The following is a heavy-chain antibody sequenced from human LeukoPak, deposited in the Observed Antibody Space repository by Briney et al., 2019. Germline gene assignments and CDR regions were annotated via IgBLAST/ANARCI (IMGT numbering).Heavy chain of an antibody. CDR2: IWYDGSDK. V-gene: IGHV3-33*01. J-gene: IGHJ3*02. CDR1: GFTFSSFG. CDR3: ARAGDAFDI. Sequence: GGSLRLSCAASGFTFSSFGMHWFRQAPGKGLEWVAVIWYDGSDKYYTDSVKGRFTISRDNSKNTLYLQMNSLRAEDTATYYCARAGDAFDIWGQGTMVTVSS.